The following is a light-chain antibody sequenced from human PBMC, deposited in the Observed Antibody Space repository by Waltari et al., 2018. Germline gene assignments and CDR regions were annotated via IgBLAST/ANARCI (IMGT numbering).Light chain of an antibody. CDR3: SSYAGSSKGV. Sequence: QSALTQPASVSGPPGQSITISCTGTSSDVGNYKRVSWYQQHPGKAPKLMIDAVSKRPSGVSDRFSGSKSGDMASLTISGLQPEDEAEYFCSSYAGSSKGVFGGGTKVTVL. CDR2: AVS. CDR1: SSDVGNYKR. J-gene: IGLJ2*01. V-gene: IGLV2-23*02.